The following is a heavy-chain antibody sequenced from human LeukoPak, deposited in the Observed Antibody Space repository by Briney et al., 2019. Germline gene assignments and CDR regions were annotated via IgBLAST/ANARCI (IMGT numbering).Heavy chain of an antibody. V-gene: IGHV4-59*13. Sequence: PSETLSLTCTVSSASISNNYCSWVRQPQRQGLERIGYISYSGSTNYNPSLKSRVTISVDTSKNQFSLKLSSVTAADTAVYYCARDSTATQLVAAGGAVAGTSAWYFDLWGRGTLVTVSS. CDR2: ISYSGST. J-gene: IGHJ2*01. CDR1: SASISNNY. D-gene: IGHD6-19*01. CDR3: ARDSTATQLVAAGGAVAGTSAWYFDL.